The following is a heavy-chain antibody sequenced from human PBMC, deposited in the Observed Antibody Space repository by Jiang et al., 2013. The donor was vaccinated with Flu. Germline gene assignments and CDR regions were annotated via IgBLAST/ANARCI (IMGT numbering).Heavy chain of an antibody. Sequence: GLVQPGGSLRLSCAASGFIFSSYEINWVRQAPGKGLEWVSYISGSGSVIYYADSVKGRFTISRDNAKNSLYLQMNSLRVEDTAVYYCARGAVAGRREDRFDQWGQGTLVTVSS. CDR2: ISGSGSVI. V-gene: IGHV3-48*03. CDR1: GFIFSSYE. J-gene: IGHJ4*02. D-gene: IGHD6-19*01. CDR3: ARGAVAGRREDRFDQ.